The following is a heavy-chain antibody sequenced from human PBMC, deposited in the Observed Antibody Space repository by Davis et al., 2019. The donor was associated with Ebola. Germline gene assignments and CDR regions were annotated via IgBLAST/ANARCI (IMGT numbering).Heavy chain of an antibody. V-gene: IGHV3-23*01. D-gene: IGHD3/OR15-3a*01. CDR1: GFTFSSYA. Sequence: GESLKISCAASGFTFSSYAMSWVRQAPGKGLEWVSAISGSGGSTYYADSVKGRFTISRDNSKNTLYLQMNSLRAEDTAVYYCAKAPPGLVIQPNAFDIWGQGTMVTVSS. CDR2: ISGSGGST. CDR3: AKAPPGLVIQPNAFDI. J-gene: IGHJ3*02.